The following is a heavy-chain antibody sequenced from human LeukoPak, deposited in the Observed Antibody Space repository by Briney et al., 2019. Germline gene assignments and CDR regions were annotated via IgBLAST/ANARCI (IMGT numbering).Heavy chain of an antibody. CDR3: ARGGPNRSGWTLDY. D-gene: IGHD6-19*01. V-gene: IGHV1-3*01. J-gene: IGHJ4*02. Sequence: APVKVSCKSSGYTFTEYAMHWVRLAPGHGLEWMGWINADSGNTESSQRFQVRLSITWDTSATTAYMELSSLTSEDTAVYYCARGGPNRSGWTLDYWGPGTLVTVSS. CDR2: INADSGNT. CDR1: GYTFTEYA.